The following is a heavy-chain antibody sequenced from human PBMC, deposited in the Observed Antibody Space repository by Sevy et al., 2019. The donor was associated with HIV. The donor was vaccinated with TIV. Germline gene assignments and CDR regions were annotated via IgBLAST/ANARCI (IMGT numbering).Heavy chain of an antibody. Sequence: GGSLRLSCAASGFTVSSNYMSWVRQAPGKGLEWVSVIYSGGSTYYADSVKGRFTISRDNSKNTRYLQMNSLRAEDTAVYYCAREGCSSTSCYSGRHYFDYWGQGTLVTVSS. CDR2: IYSGGST. J-gene: IGHJ4*02. D-gene: IGHD2-2*01. CDR3: AREGCSSTSCYSGRHYFDY. CDR1: GFTVSSNY. V-gene: IGHV3-53*01.